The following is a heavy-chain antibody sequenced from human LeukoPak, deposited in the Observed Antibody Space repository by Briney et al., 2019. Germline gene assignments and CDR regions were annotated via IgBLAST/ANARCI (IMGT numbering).Heavy chain of an antibody. CDR2: IYTSGST. D-gene: IGHD3-22*01. CDR1: VGSISSGSYY. Sequence: SQTLSLTRTVSVGSISSGSYYGTWIRQPAGKGLEWIGRIYTSGSTNYNPSLKSRVTISVDTSKHQSTLKLSSVTAADTAVYYCARERQYYYDSSGYYPYWGQGTLVTVSS. J-gene: IGHJ4*02. CDR3: ARERQYYYDSSGYYPY. V-gene: IGHV4-61*02.